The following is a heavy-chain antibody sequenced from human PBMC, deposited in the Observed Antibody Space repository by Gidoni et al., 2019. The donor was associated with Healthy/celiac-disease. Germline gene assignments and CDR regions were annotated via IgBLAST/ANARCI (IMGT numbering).Heavy chain of an antibody. CDR2: IYSGGST. V-gene: IGHV3-66*01. J-gene: IGHJ4*02. D-gene: IGHD3-16*01. Sequence: EVQLVESGGGLVQPGGSLRLSCAASGFTVSSNYMSWVRQAPGKGLEWVSVIYSGGSTYYADSVKGRFTISRDNSKNTLYLQMNSLRAEDTAVYYCARGDMITFGGVINYWGQGTLVTVSS. CDR1: GFTVSSNY. CDR3: ARGDMITFGGVINY.